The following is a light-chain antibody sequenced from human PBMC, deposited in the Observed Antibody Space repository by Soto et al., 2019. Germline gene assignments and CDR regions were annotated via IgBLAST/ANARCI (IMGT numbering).Light chain of an antibody. CDR1: TGAVTSGHF. CDR3: LLSYSDSRV. Sequence: QAVVTQEPSLTVSPGGTVTLTCGSSTGAVTSGHFPYWFQQKPGQAPRTLIYDTTNKRSWTPARFSGSLLGGKAALTLSGAQPEDEAEYYCLLSYSDSRVFGGGTKVTVL. CDR2: DTT. V-gene: IGLV7-46*01. J-gene: IGLJ2*01.